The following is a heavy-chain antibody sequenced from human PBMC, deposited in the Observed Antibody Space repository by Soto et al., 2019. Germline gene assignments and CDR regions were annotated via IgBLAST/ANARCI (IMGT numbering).Heavy chain of an antibody. CDR3: ARAWGSGSYYTAYYFDY. CDR2: IWYDGSNK. CDR1: GFTFSSYG. J-gene: IGHJ4*02. Sequence: GGSLRLSCAASGFTFSSYGMHWVRQAPGKGLEWVAVIWYDGSNKYYADSVKGRFTISRDNSKNTLYLQMNSLRAEDTAVYYCARAWGSGSYYTAYYFDYWGQGTLVTVSS. V-gene: IGHV3-33*01. D-gene: IGHD3-10*01.